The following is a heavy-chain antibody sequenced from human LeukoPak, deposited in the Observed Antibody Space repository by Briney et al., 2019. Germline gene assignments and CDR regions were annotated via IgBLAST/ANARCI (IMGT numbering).Heavy chain of an antibody. Sequence: SECLSLTCTVSGGSISSYYWNWIRQPPGKGLEWIGYMFLVVTLNYNPSLKSRVTISLDTSKNHSYLELSSVTAADTAVYYCARGDDYKQTYFDYWGQGTLVTVSS. D-gene: IGHD5-12*01. CDR2: MFLVVTL. CDR1: GGSISSYY. CDR3: ARGDDYKQTYFDY. V-gene: IGHV4-59*01. J-gene: IGHJ4*02.